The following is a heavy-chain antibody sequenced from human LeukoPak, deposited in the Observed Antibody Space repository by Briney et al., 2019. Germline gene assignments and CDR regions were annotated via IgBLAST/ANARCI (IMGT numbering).Heavy chain of an antibody. CDR3: AREDYYYDSSGYYYASGPFFDY. D-gene: IGHD3-22*01. Sequence: SVKVSCKASGGTFSSYAISWVRQAPGQGLEWMGRIIPIFGTANYAQKFQGRVTITTDESTSTAYMELSSLRSEDTAVYYCAREDYYYDSSGYYYASGPFFDYWGQGTLVTVSS. CDR2: IIPIFGTA. V-gene: IGHV1-69*05. CDR1: GGTFSSYA. J-gene: IGHJ4*02.